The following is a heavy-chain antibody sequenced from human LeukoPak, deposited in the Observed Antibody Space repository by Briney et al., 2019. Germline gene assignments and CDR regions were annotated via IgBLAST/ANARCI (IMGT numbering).Heavy chain of an antibody. CDR1: GGSISSSSYY. D-gene: IGHD1-26*01. V-gene: IGHV4-39*01. J-gene: IGHJ4*02. CDR3: ATSGSFVLGVY. CDR2: IYYSGST. Sequence: SETLSLTCTVSGGSISSSSYYWGWIRQPPGKGLEWIGSIYYSGSTYYNPSLKSRVTISVDTSKNQFSLKLSSVTAADTAVYYCATSGSFVLGVYWGQGTLVTVSS.